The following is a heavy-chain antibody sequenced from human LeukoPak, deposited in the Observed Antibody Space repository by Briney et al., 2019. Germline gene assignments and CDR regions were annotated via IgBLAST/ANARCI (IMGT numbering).Heavy chain of an antibody. CDR1: GYTFTSYG. CDR2: ISAYNGNT. D-gene: IGHD2-15*01. Sequence: ASVKVSCKASGYTFTSYGISWVRQAPGQGLEWMGWISAYNGNTNYAQKLQGRVTMTTDTSTSTAYMELRSLRSDDTAVYYCARDRYCSGGSCLKGYWGQGTLVTVSS. V-gene: IGHV1-18*01. CDR3: ARDRYCSGGSCLKGY. J-gene: IGHJ4*02.